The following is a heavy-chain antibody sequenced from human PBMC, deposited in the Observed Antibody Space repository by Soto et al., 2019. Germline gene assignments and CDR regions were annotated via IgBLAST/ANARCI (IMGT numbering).Heavy chain of an antibody. CDR3: ARGRKDSSGYLYYSDY. D-gene: IGHD3-22*01. CDR2: IYDSGRT. V-gene: IGHV4-59*01. Sequence: SETLSLTCTVSGDSIRNYYWSWIRQPPGKGLEWIGYIYDSGRTNYNPSLKSRVTISVDTSKNQFSLKLSSVTAADTAVYYCARGRKDSSGYLYYSDYWGQGTLVTVSS. J-gene: IGHJ4*01. CDR1: GDSIRNYY.